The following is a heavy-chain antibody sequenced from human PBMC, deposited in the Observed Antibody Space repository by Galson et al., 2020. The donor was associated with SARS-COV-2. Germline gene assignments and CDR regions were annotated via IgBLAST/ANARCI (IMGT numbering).Heavy chain of an antibody. CDR2: IHYSWTT. V-gene: IGHV4-39*05. CDR3: AGHLFVVVPAAISFVSPGWFDP. Sequence: SETPSPPCTVPGCSLSSTSYYWGWIRPPPGQGLEWLRSIHYSWTTYSNPSLKRRVTISVDTSKNQFSPKLSSVTAADTAVYYCAGHLFVVVPAAISFVSPGWFDPWGQGTLVTVSS. CDR1: GCSLSSTSYY. D-gene: IGHD2-2*01. J-gene: IGHJ5*02.